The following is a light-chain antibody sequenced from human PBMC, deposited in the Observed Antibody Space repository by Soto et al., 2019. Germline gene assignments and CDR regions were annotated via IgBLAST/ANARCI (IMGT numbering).Light chain of an antibody. J-gene: IGKJ4*01. CDR1: QSISTN. CDR2: GAS. Sequence: VMPQSPATLSVSPGEGATLSCRASQSISTNLAWYQQTPGQAPRLLIYGASTRATDIPARFSGSGSGTEFTLTISSLQSEDFAVYYCQQYNNWPPLTFGGGTKVEIK. CDR3: QQYNNWPPLT. V-gene: IGKV3-15*01.